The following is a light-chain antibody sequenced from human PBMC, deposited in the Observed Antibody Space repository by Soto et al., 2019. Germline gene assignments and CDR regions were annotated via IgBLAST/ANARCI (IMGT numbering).Light chain of an antibody. CDR3: ASWDDSLSGYVV. CDR2: RSD. J-gene: IGLJ2*01. CDR1: SSNIGSNY. V-gene: IGLV1-47*01. Sequence: QSVLTQPPSASGTPGQRVTISCSGASSNIGSNYVYWYQQLPGTAPKLLIYRSDQRSSGVPDRFSASKSGTSASLAISALRSEDEAQYYCASWDDSLSGYVVFGGGTKLTVL.